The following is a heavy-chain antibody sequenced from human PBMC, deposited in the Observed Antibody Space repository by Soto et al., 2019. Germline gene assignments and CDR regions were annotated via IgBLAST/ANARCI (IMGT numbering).Heavy chain of an antibody. CDR2: IYYRGST. V-gene: IGHV4-59*08. CDR1: GSSISSYY. Sequence: QVQLQASGPGVVKPSETLSLTCTVSGSSISSYYWIWIRQPPGKGLEWIRYIYYRGSTHYTPSLKSRVTISVDTCENRFSLKLSSVTSADTAVYYCARQGYGYGGFDYWGQGTLVTVSS. J-gene: IGHJ4*02. D-gene: IGHD5-18*01. CDR3: ARQGYGYGGFDY.